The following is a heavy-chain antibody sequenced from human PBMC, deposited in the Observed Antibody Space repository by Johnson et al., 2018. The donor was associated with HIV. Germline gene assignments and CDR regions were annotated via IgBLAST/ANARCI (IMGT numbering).Heavy chain of an antibody. CDR3: AREDGDSSSWAGAFDI. V-gene: IGHV3-23*04. Sequence: VQLVESGGGLVQPGGSLRLSCAASGFTFSSYAMSWVRQAPGKGLEWVSRSNSDGSSTTYADSVKGRFTISRDKAKNTLHLQMNSLRAEDPAVYYCAREDGDSSSWAGAFDIWGQGTMVTVSS. D-gene: IGHD6-13*01. J-gene: IGHJ3*02. CDR1: GFTFSSYA. CDR2: SNSDGSST.